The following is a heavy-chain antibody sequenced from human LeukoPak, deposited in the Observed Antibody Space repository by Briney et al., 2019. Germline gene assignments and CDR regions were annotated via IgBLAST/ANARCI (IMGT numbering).Heavy chain of an antibody. J-gene: IGHJ5*02. Sequence: GGSLRLSCSASQFTYSNYWMSWVRQAPGKGLEWVANIKQDGNEIYYVDSVKGRFTISRDNVERSLYLQLNSLIAEDTAIYYCARASGVTGSFRIDLWGQGTLVTVSS. D-gene: IGHD2-21*02. V-gene: IGHV3-7*01. CDR3: ARASGVTGSFRIDL. CDR2: IKQDGNEI. CDR1: QFTYSNYW.